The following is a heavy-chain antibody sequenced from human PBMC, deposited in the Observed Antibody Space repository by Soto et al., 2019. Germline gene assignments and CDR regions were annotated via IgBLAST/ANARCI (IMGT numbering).Heavy chain of an antibody. CDR2: IDPSDSYT. D-gene: IGHD2-2*01. J-gene: IGHJ6*02. V-gene: IGHV5-10-1*01. Sequence: GESLKLSCKGSGYSFTSYWISWVRQMPGKGLEWMGRIDPSDSYTNYSPSFQGHVTISADKSISTAYLQWSSLKASDTAMYYCASSPRGYCSSTSCRELGYYYDMDVWGQGTTVTVSS. CDR3: ASSPRGYCSSTSCRELGYYYDMDV. CDR1: GYSFTSYW.